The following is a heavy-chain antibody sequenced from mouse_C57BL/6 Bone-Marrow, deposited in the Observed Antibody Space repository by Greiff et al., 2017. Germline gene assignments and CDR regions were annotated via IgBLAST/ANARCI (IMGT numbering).Heavy chain of an antibody. CDR3: TRSTTVVPFFDY. J-gene: IGHJ2*01. V-gene: IGHV1-5*01. CDR1: GYTFTSYW. CDR2: IYPGNSDT. D-gene: IGHD1-1*01. Sequence: VQLKQSGTVLARPGASVKMSCKTSGYTFTSYWMHWVKQRPGQGLEWIGAIYPGNSDTSYNQKFKGKAKLTAVTSASTAYRELSSLTNEDSAVYYCTRSTTVVPFFDYWGQGTTLTVSS.